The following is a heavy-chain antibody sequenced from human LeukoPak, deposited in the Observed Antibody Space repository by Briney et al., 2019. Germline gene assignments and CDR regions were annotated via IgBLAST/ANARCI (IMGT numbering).Heavy chain of an antibody. J-gene: IGHJ4*02. D-gene: IGHD3-22*01. Sequence: EGSLRLSCAASGFSFDDYGMSWVRQAPGKGLEWVSGINWNGGSTGYADSVKGRFTISRDNAKNSLYLQMNSLRAEDTALYYCARKGYYYDSSGYYLPFDYWGQGTLVTVSS. CDR3: ARKGYYYDSSGYYLPFDY. V-gene: IGHV3-20*04. CDR1: GFSFDDYG. CDR2: INWNGGST.